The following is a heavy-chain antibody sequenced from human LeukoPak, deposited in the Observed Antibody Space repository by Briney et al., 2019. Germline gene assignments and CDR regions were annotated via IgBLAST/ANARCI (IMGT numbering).Heavy chain of an antibody. CDR2: INPSGGST. D-gene: IGHD3-3*01. CDR1: GGTFSSYA. V-gene: IGHV1-46*01. CDR3: ARDRIDDFWSHLFDY. J-gene: IGHJ4*02. Sequence: ASVKVSCKASGGTFSSYAISWVRQAPGQGLEWMGIINPSGGSTSYAQKFQGRVTMTRDASTSTVYMELSSLRSEDTAVYYCARDRIDDFWSHLFDYWGQGTLVTVSS.